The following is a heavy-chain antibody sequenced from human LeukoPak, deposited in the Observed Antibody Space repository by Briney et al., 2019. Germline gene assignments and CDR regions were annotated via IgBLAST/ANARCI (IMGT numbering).Heavy chain of an antibody. J-gene: IGHJ4*02. CDR1: GFTFSSYE. D-gene: IGHD3-10*01. CDR3: ARYCDASGSYYSHQTDY. Sequence: PGGSLRLSCAASGFTFSSYEMNWVRQAPGMGLEWVSYISSSGSPTYYADSVRGRFTISRDNAKNSLYLQMNSLRAEDTAVYYCARYCDASGSYYSHQTDYWGQGTLVTVSS. CDR2: ISSSGSPT. V-gene: IGHV3-48*03.